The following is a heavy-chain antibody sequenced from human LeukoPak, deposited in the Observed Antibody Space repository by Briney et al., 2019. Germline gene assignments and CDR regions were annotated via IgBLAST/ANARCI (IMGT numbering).Heavy chain of an antibody. CDR3: ARHANYYGSGSYLNWFDL. D-gene: IGHD3-10*01. V-gene: IGHV4-59*08. CDR2: ISYSGST. J-gene: IGHJ5*02. CDR1: VGSVSRFH. Sequence: ASETLSLTCTVSVGSVSRFHGGWIRQPPGEGREWVGYISYSGSTHYNPSLKSRVTISLDTSENQFSLKLSSVTAADMAVYYCARHANYYGSGSYLNWFDLWGQGTLVTVSS.